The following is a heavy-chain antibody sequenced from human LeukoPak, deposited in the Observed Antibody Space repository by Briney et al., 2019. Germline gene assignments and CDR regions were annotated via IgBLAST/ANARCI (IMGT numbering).Heavy chain of an antibody. D-gene: IGHD4-23*01. CDR2: TYYSGST. CDR1: GGSISSYY. V-gene: IGHV4-59*08. J-gene: IGHJ4*02. CDR3: ASVGGNSGYFDY. Sequence: SETLSLTCTVSGGSISSYYWSWIRQPPGKGLEWIGYTYYSGSTNYNPSLKSRVTISVDTSKNQFSLKLSSVTAADTAVYYCASVGGNSGYFDYWGQGTLVTVSS.